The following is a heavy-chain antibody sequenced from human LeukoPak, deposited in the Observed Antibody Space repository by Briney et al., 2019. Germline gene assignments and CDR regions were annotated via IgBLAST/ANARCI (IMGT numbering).Heavy chain of an antibody. CDR1: GFTFSSYD. V-gene: IGHV3-13*01. CDR3: ARSRGYDNSKAFDYYYYGMDV. D-gene: IGHD5-12*01. J-gene: IGHJ6*02. CDR2: IGTAGDT. Sequence: GGSLRLSCAASGFTFSSYDMHWVRQATGKGLEWVSAIGTAGDTYYPGSVEDRFTISRENAKNSLYLQMNSLRDGDTAVYYCARSRGYDNSKAFDYYYYGMDVWGQGTTVTVSS.